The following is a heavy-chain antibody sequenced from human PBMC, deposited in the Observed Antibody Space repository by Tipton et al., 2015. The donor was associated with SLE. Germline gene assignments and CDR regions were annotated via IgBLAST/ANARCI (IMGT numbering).Heavy chain of an antibody. Sequence: LRLSCAASGFTFRSYWMHWVRQAPGKGLEWIGYIYASGSTNYNPSLKSRVTISVDTSKNQFSLKLSSVTAADTAVYYCARRTGGYYGNWFDPWGQGTLVTVSS. V-gene: IGHV4-4*09. J-gene: IGHJ5*02. D-gene: IGHD3-22*01. CDR2: IYASGST. CDR1: GFTFRSYW. CDR3: ARRTGGYYGNWFDP.